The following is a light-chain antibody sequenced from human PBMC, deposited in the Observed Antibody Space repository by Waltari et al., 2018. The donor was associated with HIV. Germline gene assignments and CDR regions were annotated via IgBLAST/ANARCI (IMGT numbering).Light chain of an antibody. V-gene: IGKV1-39*01. Sequence: DIQMTQSPSSLSASVGDRVTLTCRASQNITSYLNWYQQKPGKAPKLLIYATSTLQSGVPSRFSASGSGTDFTLTISSLQPEDFSTYYCQQSYSTPRTFGQGTKVEIK. CDR2: ATS. CDR3: QQSYSTPRT. CDR1: QNITSY. J-gene: IGKJ1*01.